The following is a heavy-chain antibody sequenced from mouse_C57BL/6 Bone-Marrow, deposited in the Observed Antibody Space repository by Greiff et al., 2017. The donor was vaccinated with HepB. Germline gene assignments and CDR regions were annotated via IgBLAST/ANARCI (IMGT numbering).Heavy chain of an antibody. Sequence: ESGPGLVKPSQSLSLTCSVTGYSITSGYYWNWIRQFPGNKLEWMGYISYDGSNNYNTSLKNRISITLDTSTTQFFLKLNSVTTEDTATYYCARRGTGAWFAYWGQGTLVTVSA. V-gene: IGHV3-6*01. CDR2: ISYDGSN. D-gene: IGHD4-1*01. CDR1: GYSITSGYY. J-gene: IGHJ3*01. CDR3: ARRGTGAWFAY.